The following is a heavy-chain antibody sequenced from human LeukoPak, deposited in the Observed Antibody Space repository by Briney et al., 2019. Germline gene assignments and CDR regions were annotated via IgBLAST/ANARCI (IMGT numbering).Heavy chain of an antibody. D-gene: IGHD7-27*01. Sequence: SETLSLTCTVSGGSISSSSYYWGWIRQPPGKGLEWIGNIHHAGATYYNPSLKSRVTISVDTSKNQFSLKLSSVTAADTAVHYCATLANWGSRPFDYWGQGTLVTVSS. CDR2: IHHAGAT. CDR1: GGSISSSSYY. J-gene: IGHJ4*02. V-gene: IGHV4-39*07. CDR3: ATLANWGSRPFDY.